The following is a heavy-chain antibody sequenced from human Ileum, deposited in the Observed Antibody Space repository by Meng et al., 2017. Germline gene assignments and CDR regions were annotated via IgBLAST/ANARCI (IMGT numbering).Heavy chain of an antibody. J-gene: IGHJ4*02. Sequence: GGSLRLSCAASGFTFSNYGMSWVRQAPGKGLEWVSFIGRAGDITYADSVKGRFTVSRDNSKNTLYLQMNSLRAEDTAFYYCEKDLGHSIYWSTPTNDDYWGQGTLVTVSS. CDR1: GFTFSNYG. D-gene: IGHD2-8*02. V-gene: IGHV3-23*01. CDR3: EKDLGHSIYWSTPTNDDY. CDR2: IGRAGDIT.